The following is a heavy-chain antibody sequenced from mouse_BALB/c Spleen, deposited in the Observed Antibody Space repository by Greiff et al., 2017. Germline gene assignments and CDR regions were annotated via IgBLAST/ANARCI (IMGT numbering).Heavy chain of an antibody. D-gene: IGHD1-1*01. CDR3: ARGGLYYGSRGGVYFDY. CDR1: GYTFTSYW. CDR2: IDPSDSYT. Sequence: QVQLQQPGAELVKPGASVKLSCKASGYTFTSYWMHWVKQRPGQGLEWIGEIDPSDSYTNYNQKFKGKATLTVDKSSSTAYMQLSSLTSEDSAVYYCARGGLYYGSRGGVYFDYWGQGTTLTVSS. V-gene: IGHV1-69*02. J-gene: IGHJ2*01.